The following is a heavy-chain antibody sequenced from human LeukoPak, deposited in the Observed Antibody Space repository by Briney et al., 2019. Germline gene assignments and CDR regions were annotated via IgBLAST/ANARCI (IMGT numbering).Heavy chain of an antibody. CDR1: GYTFTSYG. D-gene: IGHD3-22*01. CDR2: INTYNGIT. J-gene: IGHJ4*02. V-gene: IGHV1-18*01. Sequence: GASVKVSCKASGYTFTSYGISWVRQAPGQGLEWMGWINTYNGITKYVQNLQGRVTITTDESTSTAYMELSSLRSEDTAVYYCARSKLWYYDSSGYPAFFDYWGQGTLVTVSS. CDR3: ARSKLWYYDSSGYPAFFDY.